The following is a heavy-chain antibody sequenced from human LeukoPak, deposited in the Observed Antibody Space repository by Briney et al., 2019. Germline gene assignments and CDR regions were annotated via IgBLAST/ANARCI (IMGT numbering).Heavy chain of an antibody. D-gene: IGHD6-13*01. CDR2: ISYDAGKK. J-gene: IGHJ4*02. CDR3: AKEGWTNKSWYGRIDY. CDR1: GFTFSTYG. Sequence: GGSLRLSCVASGFTFSTYGMHWVRQAPGKGLEWVAAISYDAGKKYYSDSVKGRFTISRDSSKDTLLLQMNSLRPEDTAVYYCAKEGWTNKSWYGRIDYWGQGTQVTVSS. V-gene: IGHV3-30*18.